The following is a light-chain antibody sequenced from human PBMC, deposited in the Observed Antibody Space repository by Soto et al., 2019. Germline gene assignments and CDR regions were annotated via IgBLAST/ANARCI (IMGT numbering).Light chain of an antibody. J-gene: IGLJ2*01. CDR1: SSNIGSNY. V-gene: IGLV1-47*01. CDR3: AAWDDSLSGYVV. CDR2: RNN. Sequence: QSVLTQPPSASGTPGQRVTISCSGRSSNIGSNYVYWYQQLPGTAPKLLIYRNNQRPSGVPDRFSGSKSGTSASLAISGLRSEDEADYYCAAWDDSLSGYVVFGGGTKVTVL.